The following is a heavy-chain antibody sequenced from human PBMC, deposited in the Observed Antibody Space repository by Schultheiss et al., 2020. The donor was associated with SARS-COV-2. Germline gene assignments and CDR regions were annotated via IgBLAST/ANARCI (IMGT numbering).Heavy chain of an antibody. V-gene: IGHV4-59*08. D-gene: IGHD5-18*01. J-gene: IGHJ4*02. Sequence: SETLSLTCAVYGGSISSYYWSWIRQPPGKGLEWIGYIYYSGSTNYNPSLKSRVTISVDTSKNQFSLKLSSVTAADTAVYYCASGLGGYSYTFDYWGQGTLVTVSS. CDR2: IYYSGST. CDR1: GGSISSYY. CDR3: ASGLGGYSYTFDY.